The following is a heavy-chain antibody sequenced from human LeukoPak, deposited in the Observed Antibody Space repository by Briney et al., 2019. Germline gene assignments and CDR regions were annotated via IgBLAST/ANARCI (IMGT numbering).Heavy chain of an antibody. Sequence: PGGSLGLSCAASGFPFKKYGMHWVRQAPGKGLEWVALISHESRDEFYADSVKGRFIISRDNSKDTLYLEMNSLRGEDTAIYYCARVGELYYYGSVPDYWGQGILVTVSS. CDR3: ARVGELYYYGSVPDY. J-gene: IGHJ4*02. CDR2: ISHESRDE. CDR1: GFPFKKYG. D-gene: IGHD3-10*01. V-gene: IGHV3-30*03.